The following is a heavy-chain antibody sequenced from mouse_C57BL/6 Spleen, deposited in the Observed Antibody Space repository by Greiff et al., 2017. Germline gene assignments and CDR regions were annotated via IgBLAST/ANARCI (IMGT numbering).Heavy chain of an antibody. V-gene: IGHV3-6*01. CDR1: GYSITSGYY. CDR2: ISYDGSN. Sequence: EVKLQESGPGLVKPSQSLSLTCSVTGYSITSGYYWNWIRQFPGNKLEWMGYISYDGSNNYNPSLKNRISITRDTSNNPFFLKLNSVTTEDTATCYCASGTTVVATRTWFAYWGQGTLVTVSA. J-gene: IGHJ3*01. CDR3: ASGTTVVATRTWFAY. D-gene: IGHD1-1*01.